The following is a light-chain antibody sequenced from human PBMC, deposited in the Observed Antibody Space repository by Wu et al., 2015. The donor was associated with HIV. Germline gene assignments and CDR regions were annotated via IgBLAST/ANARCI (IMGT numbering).Light chain of an antibody. CDR3: QQYNNWAPLT. CDR1: QSVSTN. CDR2: GAS. Sequence: ETVMTQSPATLSVSPGKRATLSCRASQSVSTNLAWYQQKPGQAPRLLIYGASTRATGIPARFSGSGSGTEFTLTISSLQSEDLAVYYCQQYNNWAPLTFGGGTKVEIK. V-gene: IGKV3-15*01. J-gene: IGKJ4*01.